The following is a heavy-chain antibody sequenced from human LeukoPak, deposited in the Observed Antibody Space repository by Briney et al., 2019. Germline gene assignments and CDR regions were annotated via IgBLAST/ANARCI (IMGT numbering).Heavy chain of an antibody. J-gene: IGHJ4*02. D-gene: IGHD4-17*01. CDR1: GFTFTNFA. CDR2: ISNDERNK. Sequence: GGSLRLSCAASGFTFTNFAMHWVRQAPGKGLEWVAVISNDERNKYYADSVKGRFTISRDNSNSMLYLQMTSLRLEDTAVYYCASLPSTVTTHWGQGTLVTVSS. CDR3: ASLPSTVTTH. V-gene: IGHV3-30*04.